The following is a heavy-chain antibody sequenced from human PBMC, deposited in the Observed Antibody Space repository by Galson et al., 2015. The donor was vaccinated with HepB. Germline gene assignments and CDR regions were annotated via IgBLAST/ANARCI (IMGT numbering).Heavy chain of an antibody. V-gene: IGHV3-23*01. CDR1: GFTFSHCA. J-gene: IGHJ5*02. CDR2: ITGSDGRT. CDR3: ARMGAFADYDFDP. Sequence: SLRLSCAASGFTFSHCAMTWVRQAPGKGLEWVSCITGSDGRTYYTDSVRGRFTISRDNSKNTLYLQINNARADDTAVYYCARMGAFADYDFDPWGQGIKVSVSS. D-gene: IGHD1-26*01.